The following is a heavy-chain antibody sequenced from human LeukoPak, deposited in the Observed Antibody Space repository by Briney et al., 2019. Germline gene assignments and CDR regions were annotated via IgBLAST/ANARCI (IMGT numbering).Heavy chain of an antibody. CDR3: AKDDAWLQYGN. J-gene: IGHJ4*02. D-gene: IGHD5-24*01. CDR1: GFTFSSYG. V-gene: IGHV3-23*01. CDR2: ISGGGGGT. Sequence: AGGSLRLSCAASGFTFSSYGMTWVRQAPGKGLEWVSAISGGGGGTYYADSVKGRFTISRDNSKGTVYLQMNSLRPEDTAVYYCAKDDAWLQYGNWGRGTLVTVSS.